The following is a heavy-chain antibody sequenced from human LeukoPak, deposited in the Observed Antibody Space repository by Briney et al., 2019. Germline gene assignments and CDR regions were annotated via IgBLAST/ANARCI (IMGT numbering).Heavy chain of an antibody. J-gene: IGHJ4*02. CDR2: IIPILGIA. CDR3: ARRLRYCDWPYEI. CDR1: GGTFSSYA. D-gene: IGHD3-9*01. V-gene: IGHV1-69*04. Sequence: SVKVSCKASGGTFSSYAISWVRQAPGQGLEWMGRIIPILGIANYAQKFQGRVTMTADKSTSTAYMELSSLRSEDTAVYYCARRLRYCDWPYEIWGQGTLVTVSS.